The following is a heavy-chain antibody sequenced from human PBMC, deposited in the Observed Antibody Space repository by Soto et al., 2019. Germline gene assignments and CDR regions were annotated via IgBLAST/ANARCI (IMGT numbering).Heavy chain of an antibody. CDR3: ARKGKSGYFSWFDP. J-gene: IGHJ5*02. Sequence: PRXYLKVSWRTSGCKLTSYWIAWLRQMPCKGLEWMGIIFPSDSDTRYSPSFQGQVTISADRSTSTVFLQWASLKASDNAVYFCARKGKSGYFSWFDPWGQGTLVTVSS. CDR2: IFPSDSDT. CDR1: GCKLTSYW. D-gene: IGHD3-22*01. V-gene: IGHV5-51*01.